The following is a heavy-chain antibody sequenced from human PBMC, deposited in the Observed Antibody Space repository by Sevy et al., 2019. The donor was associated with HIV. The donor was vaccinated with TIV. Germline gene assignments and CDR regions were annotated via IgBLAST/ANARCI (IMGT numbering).Heavy chain of an antibody. CDR1: GFTFSSYE. Sequence: GGSLRLSCAASGFTFSSYEMNWVRQAPGKGLEWVSYISSSGSTIYYAGSVKGRFTISRDNAKNSLFLQMNSLRAEDTAVYYCARVQTGTTARFYYYYMDVWGKGTTVTVSS. CDR3: ARVQTGTTARFYYYYMDV. J-gene: IGHJ6*03. CDR2: ISSSGSTI. D-gene: IGHD1-1*01. V-gene: IGHV3-48*03.